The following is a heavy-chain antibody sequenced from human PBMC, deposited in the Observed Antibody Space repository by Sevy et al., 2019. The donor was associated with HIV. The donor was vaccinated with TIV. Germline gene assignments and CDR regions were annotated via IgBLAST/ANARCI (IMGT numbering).Heavy chain of an antibody. CDR1: GFNFSNYS. J-gene: IGHJ4*02. V-gene: IGHV3-21*01. Sequence: AGGSLRLSCAVSGFNFSNYSMDWVRQAPGKGLEWVSSISSNGSYIYYSDSLKGRITISRDNAKNSVYLQMNSLRAEDTAVYYCASQFDYWGQGTLVTVSS. CDR3: ASQFDY. CDR2: ISSNGSYI.